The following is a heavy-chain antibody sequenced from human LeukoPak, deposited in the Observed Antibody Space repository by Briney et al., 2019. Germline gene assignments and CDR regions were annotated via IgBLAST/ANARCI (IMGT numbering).Heavy chain of an antibody. D-gene: IGHD3-9*01. CDR3: AKGIGHAAILSGSDAFDI. J-gene: IGHJ3*02. CDR1: GFTFSSYE. Sequence: HSGGSLRLSCAASGFTFSSYEMNWVRQAPGKGLEWVSYISSSGSTIYYADSVKGRFTISRDNAKNSLYLQMNSLRAEDTAVYYCAKGIGHAAILSGSDAFDIWGQGTMVTVSS. CDR2: ISSSGSTI. V-gene: IGHV3-48*03.